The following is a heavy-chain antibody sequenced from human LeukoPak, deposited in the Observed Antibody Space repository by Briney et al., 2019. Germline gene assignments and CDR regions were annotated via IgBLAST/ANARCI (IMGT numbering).Heavy chain of an antibody. V-gene: IGHV4-59*01. D-gene: IGHD3-22*01. J-gene: IGHJ1*01. CDR1: AGSMSNYY. Sequence: SETLSLTCTVSAGSMSNYYWSWVRQPPGKGLEWIAYIYSSGSTNYNPSLKSRATISLDTSKNQFSLKLTSVTAADTAVYYCARLSSGRPHEYFQHWGRGTLVTVSS. CDR3: ARLSSGRPHEYFQH. CDR2: IYSSGST.